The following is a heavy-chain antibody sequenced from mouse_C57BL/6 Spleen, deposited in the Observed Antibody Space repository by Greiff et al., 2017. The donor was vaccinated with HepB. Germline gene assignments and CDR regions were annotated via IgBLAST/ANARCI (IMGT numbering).Heavy chain of an antibody. CDR2: ISSGSSTI. J-gene: IGHJ2*01. D-gene: IGHD1-1*01. CDR3: ARSPFYGSSFDY. Sequence: EVKVVESGGGLVKPGGSLKLSCAASGFTFSDSGMHWVRQAPEKGLEWVAYISSGSSTIYYADTVKGRFTISRDNAKNTLFLQMTSLRSEDTAMYYCARSPFYGSSFDYWGQGTTLTVSS. CDR1: GFTFSDSG. V-gene: IGHV5-17*01.